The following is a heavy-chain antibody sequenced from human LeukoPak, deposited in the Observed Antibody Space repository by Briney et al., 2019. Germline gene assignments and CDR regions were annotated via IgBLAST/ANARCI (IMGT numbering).Heavy chain of an antibody. J-gene: IGHJ4*02. CDR3: ARASEGIGYFDT. CDR2: IYHNGRT. CDR1: GGSISSYY. V-gene: IGHV4-59*01. D-gene: IGHD3-16*01. Sequence: SETLSLTCTVSGGSISSYYWSWVRQAPGKGLEWIGYIYHNGRTNFNPSLTSRITMSIDTSQNQFSLKLTSVTAADTAVYYCARASEGIGYFDTWGRGSLVTVSS.